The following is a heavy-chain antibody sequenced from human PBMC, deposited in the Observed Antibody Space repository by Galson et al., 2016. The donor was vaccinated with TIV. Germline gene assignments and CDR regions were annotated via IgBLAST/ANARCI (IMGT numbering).Heavy chain of an antibody. CDR2: INADSGGT. Sequence: SVKVSCKASGYIFTNYYIHRVRQAPGQGLEWMGWINADSGGTIYAQKFQGRVAMTRDTSINTAYLELSGMKSDDTAVYYCARVNWARAFDYWGQGALVTVSS. V-gene: IGHV1-2*02. CDR3: ARVNWARAFDY. CDR1: GYIFTNYY. D-gene: IGHD7-27*01. J-gene: IGHJ4*02.